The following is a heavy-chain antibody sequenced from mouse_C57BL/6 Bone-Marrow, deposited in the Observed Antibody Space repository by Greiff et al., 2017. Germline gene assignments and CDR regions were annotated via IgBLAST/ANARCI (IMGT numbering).Heavy chain of an antibody. CDR1: GYTFTSYW. Sequence: QVQLQQSGAELAKPGASVKLSCKASGYTFTSYWMNWVKQRHGQGLEWIGYINPSSGSTKSNQKFKDKATLTAEKSSSTAYMKLRSLTYADSAVYYGARSLLWLRRGGYFDYWGQGTTLTVSS. V-gene: IGHV1-7*01. CDR3: ARSLLWLRRGGYFDY. J-gene: IGHJ2*01. D-gene: IGHD2-2*01. CDR2: INPSSGST.